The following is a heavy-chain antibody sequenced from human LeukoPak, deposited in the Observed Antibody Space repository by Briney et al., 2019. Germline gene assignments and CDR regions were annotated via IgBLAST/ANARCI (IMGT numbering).Heavy chain of an antibody. CDR3: ARVLRYFGTPDY. Sequence: ASVKVSCKASGYTFTGYYMRWVRQAPGQGLEWMGWINPNSGGTNYAQKFQGRVTMTRDTSISTTYMELSSLRPDDTAVYYCARVLRYFGTPDYWGQGTLVTVSS. CDR1: GYTFTGYY. J-gene: IGHJ4*02. CDR2: INPNSGGT. V-gene: IGHV1-2*02. D-gene: IGHD3-9*01.